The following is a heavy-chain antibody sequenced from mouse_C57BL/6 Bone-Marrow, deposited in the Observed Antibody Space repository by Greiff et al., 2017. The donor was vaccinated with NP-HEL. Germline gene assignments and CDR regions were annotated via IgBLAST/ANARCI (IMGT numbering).Heavy chain of an antibody. Sequence: QVQLQQSGPELVKPGASVKISCKASGYAFSSSWMNWVKQRPGQGLEWIGRIYPGDGDTNYNGKFKGKATLTADKTSSTAYMQLSYLTSEDSAVYVCARMYYYSSSLYYYAIDYWGQGTSVTFSS. CDR2: IYPGDGDT. CDR3: ARMYYYSSSLYYYAIDY. V-gene: IGHV1-82*01. J-gene: IGHJ4*01. D-gene: IGHD1-1*01. CDR1: GYAFSSSW.